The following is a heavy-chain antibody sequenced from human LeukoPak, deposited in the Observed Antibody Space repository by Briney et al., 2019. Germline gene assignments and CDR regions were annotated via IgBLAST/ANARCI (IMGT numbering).Heavy chain of an antibody. J-gene: IGHJ2*01. CDR1: GGSISSGGYY. CDR2: IYYSGST. V-gene: IGHV4-30-4*08. Sequence: SETLSLTCTVSGGSISSGGYYWSWIRQPPGKGLEWIGYIYYSGSTYYNPSLKSRVTISVDTSKNQFSLKLSSVTAADTAVYYCARATASYDFWSGYSLGYFDLWGRGTLVTVSS. D-gene: IGHD3-3*01. CDR3: ARATASYDFWSGYSLGYFDL.